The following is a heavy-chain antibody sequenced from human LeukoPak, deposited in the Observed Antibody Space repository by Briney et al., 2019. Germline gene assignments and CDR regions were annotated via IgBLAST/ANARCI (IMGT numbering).Heavy chain of an antibody. CDR2: ISYDGSNK. D-gene: IGHD3-10*01. J-gene: IGHJ4*02. CDR3: AKVGVYGSGRSDYYFDY. CDR1: GFTFSSYA. Sequence: GRSLRLSCAASGFTFSSYAMHWVRQAPGKGLEWVAVISYDGSNKYYADSVKGRFTISRDNSKNTLYLQVNSLRAEDTAVYYCAKVGVYGSGRSDYYFDYWGQGTLVTVSS. V-gene: IGHV3-30*04.